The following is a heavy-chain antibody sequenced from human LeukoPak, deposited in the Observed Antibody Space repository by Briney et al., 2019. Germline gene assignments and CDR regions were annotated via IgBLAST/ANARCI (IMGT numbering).Heavy chain of an antibody. CDR3: AREPVLYYYYYYGMDV. Sequence: GGSLRLSCAASGFTFSSYWMSWERQAPGNGLEWVANIKQDGSEKYYVDSVKGRFTISRDNAKNSLYLQMNSLRAEDTAVYYCAREPVLYYYYYYGMDVWGQGTTVTVSS. CDR2: IKQDGSEK. J-gene: IGHJ6*02. CDR1: GFTFSSYW. V-gene: IGHV3-7*01.